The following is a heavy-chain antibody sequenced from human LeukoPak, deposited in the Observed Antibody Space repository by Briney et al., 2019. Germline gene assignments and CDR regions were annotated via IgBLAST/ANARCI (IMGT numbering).Heavy chain of an antibody. V-gene: IGHV3-53*01. CDR3: ARGTGEVTAGYY. CDR2: IYNDGRT. CDR1: GSTVRSFY. J-gene: IGHJ4*02. Sequence: PGGSLRLSCAASGSTVRSFYMSWVRQAPGKGLEWVSVIYNDGRTFYADSVKGRFTISRDDSKSTLSLQMNSLRADDTAVYYCARGTGEVTAGYYWGQGTLVTVSS. D-gene: IGHD2-21*02.